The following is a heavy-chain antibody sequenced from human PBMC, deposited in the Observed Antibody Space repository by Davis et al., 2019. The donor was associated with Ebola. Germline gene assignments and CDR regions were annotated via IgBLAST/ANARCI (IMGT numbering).Heavy chain of an antibody. CDR1: GYTFTGYY. CDR3: ATDILVVAATPSDY. J-gene: IGHJ4*02. CDR2: INPNSGGT. Sequence: AASVKVSCKASGYTFTGYYMHWVRQAPGQGLEWMGRINPNSGGTNYAQKFQGRVTMTRDTSISTAYMELSRLRSDDTAVYYCATDILVVAATPSDYWGQGTLVTVSS. D-gene: IGHD2-15*01. V-gene: IGHV1-2*06.